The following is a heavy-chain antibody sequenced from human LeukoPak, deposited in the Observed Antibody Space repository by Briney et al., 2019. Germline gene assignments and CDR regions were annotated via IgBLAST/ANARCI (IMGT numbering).Heavy chain of an antibody. Sequence: SETLSLTCAVYGGSFSGYYWSWIRQPPGKGLEWIGEINHSGSTNYNPSLKSRVTISVDTSKNQFSLKLSSVTAADTAVYYCARRMYQPLLYGRLRPGFDYWGQGTLVTVSS. J-gene: IGHJ4*02. CDR2: INHSGST. V-gene: IGHV4-34*01. D-gene: IGHD2-2*02. CDR3: ARRMYQPLLYGRLRPGFDY. CDR1: GGSFSGYY.